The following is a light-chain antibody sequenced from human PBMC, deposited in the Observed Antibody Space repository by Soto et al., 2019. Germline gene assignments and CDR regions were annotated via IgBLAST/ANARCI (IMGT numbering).Light chain of an antibody. V-gene: IGLV2-11*01. Sequence: QSALTQPRSVSGSPGQSVTISCTGTSSDVGGYNCVSWYQQHPGKAPQLTIYDVTQRPSGVPDRFSGSKSGNTASLSISGLQAEDEADYYCCSHSASYTFVFGTGTKVIV. CDR3: CSHSASYTFV. J-gene: IGLJ1*01. CDR1: SSDVGGYNC. CDR2: DVT.